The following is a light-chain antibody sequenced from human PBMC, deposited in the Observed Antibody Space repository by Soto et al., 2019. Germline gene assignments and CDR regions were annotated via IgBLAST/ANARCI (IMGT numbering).Light chain of an antibody. CDR2: GAS. CDR1: QSVSIN. V-gene: IGKV3-15*01. CDR3: QQYNNWPYT. J-gene: IGKJ2*01. Sequence: EIVMTQSPATLSVSPGERATLSCRASQSVSINLAWYQQKPGQAPRLLVYGASTRATGIPARFSGSGSGTEFTLTISSLQSEDFVVYFCQQYNNWPYTFGQGTKLEIK.